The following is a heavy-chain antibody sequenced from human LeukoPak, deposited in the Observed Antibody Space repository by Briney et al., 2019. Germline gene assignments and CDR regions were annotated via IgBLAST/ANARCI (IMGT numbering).Heavy chain of an antibody. J-gene: IGHJ4*02. CDR1: GFTFSSYW. CDR3: ASGNPGNSYGH. V-gene: IGHV3-74*01. D-gene: IGHD5-18*01. CDR2: ITIDGSST. Sequence: GGSLRLSCAASGFTFSSYWMHWVRQAPGKGLIWVSRITIDGSSTSYADSVKGRFTISRDNAKNTVYLQMNSLRAEDTAVYYCASGNPGNSYGHWGQGTLVTVSS.